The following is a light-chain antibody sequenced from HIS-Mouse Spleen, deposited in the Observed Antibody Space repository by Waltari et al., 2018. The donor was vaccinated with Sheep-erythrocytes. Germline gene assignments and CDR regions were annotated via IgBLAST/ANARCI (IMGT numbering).Light chain of an antibody. CDR3: QQYGSSLRT. CDR2: GAS. V-gene: IGKV3-20*01. CDR1: QSVSRSY. J-gene: IGKJ1*01. Sequence: EIVLTQSPGTMSLSPGDSATLSCRVSQSVSRSYLAWYQQKPGQAPRLLIYGASSRATGIPDRFSGSGSGTDFTLTISRLEPEDFAVYYCQQYGSSLRTFGQGTKVEIK.